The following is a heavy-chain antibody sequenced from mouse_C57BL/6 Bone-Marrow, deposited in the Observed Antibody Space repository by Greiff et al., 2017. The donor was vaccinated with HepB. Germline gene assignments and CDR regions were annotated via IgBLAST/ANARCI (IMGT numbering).Heavy chain of an antibody. V-gene: IGHV2-2*01. Sequence: VKLQESGPGLVQPSQSLSITCTASGFSFTSYGVHWVRQSPGTGLEWLGVIWSGGSTDYNAAVISRLSISTYNSKSQVFFKINSLEADDTAIYYCARNGYYDYFYWYFDVWGTGTTVTFSS. J-gene: IGHJ1*03. D-gene: IGHD2-4*01. CDR2: IWSGGST. CDR1: GFSFTSYG. CDR3: ARNGYYDYFYWYFDV.